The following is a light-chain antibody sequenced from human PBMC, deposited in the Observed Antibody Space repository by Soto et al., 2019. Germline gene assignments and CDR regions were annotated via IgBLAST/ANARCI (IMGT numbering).Light chain of an antibody. J-gene: IGLJ1*01. Sequence: QSALTQPASVSGSLGQSITISCTGTSSDVGYYDYVSWYQQHPGKAPKLMIYEVTNRPSGVSNRFSGSKSGNTASLTISGLQAEDEADYYCISYTSISTYVFGSGTKVTVL. CDR1: SSDVGYYDY. CDR3: ISYTSISTYV. V-gene: IGLV2-14*01. CDR2: EVT.